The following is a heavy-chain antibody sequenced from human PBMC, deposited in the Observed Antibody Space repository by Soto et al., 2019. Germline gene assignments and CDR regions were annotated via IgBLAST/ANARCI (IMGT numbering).Heavy chain of an antibody. CDR3: ASSSGWYGQGMDV. CDR1: GGTFSSYA. CDR2: IIPIFGTA. Sequence: SVKVSCKASGGTFSSYAISWVRQAPGQGLEWTGGIIPIFGTANYAQKFQGRVTITADESTSTAYMELSSLRSEDTAVYYCASSSGWYGQGMDVWGQGTTVTVSS. V-gene: IGHV1-69*13. D-gene: IGHD6-19*01. J-gene: IGHJ6*02.